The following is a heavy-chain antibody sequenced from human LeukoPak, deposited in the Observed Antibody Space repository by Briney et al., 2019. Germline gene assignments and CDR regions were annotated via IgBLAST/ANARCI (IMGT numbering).Heavy chain of an antibody. CDR2: SWNSGHI. CDR3: AKEGSVCTNGICRYFDD. J-gene: IGHJ4*02. D-gene: IGHD2-8*01. V-gene: IGHV3-9*01. CDR1: GFTFDDYA. Sequence: PGRSLRLSCAASGFTFDDYAMHWVRQAPAKGPEWVSSSWNSGHIVYADSVKGRFTISRDNAKNSLYLQMDSLRGEDTALYYCAKEGSVCTNGICRYFDDWGQGTLVTVSS.